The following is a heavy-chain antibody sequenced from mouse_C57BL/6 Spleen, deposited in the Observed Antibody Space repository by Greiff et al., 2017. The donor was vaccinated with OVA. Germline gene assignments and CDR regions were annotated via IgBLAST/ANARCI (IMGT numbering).Heavy chain of an antibody. D-gene: IGHD1-1*01. V-gene: IGHV5-6*01. CDR1: GFTFSSYG. CDR3: ARQKLDYYGSYYFDY. J-gene: IGHJ2*01. Sequence: EVMLVESGGDLVKPGGSLKLSCAASGFTFSSYGMSWVRQTPDKRLEWVATISSGGSYTYYPDSVKGRFTISRDNAKNTLYLQMSSLKSEDTAMYYCARQKLDYYGSYYFDYWGQGTTLTVSS. CDR2: ISSGGSYT.